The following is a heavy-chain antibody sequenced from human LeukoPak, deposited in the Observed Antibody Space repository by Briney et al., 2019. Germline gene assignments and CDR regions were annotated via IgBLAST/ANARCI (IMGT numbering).Heavy chain of an antibody. CDR3: ARVSSSRVRGVIISDNWFDP. V-gene: IGHV4-4*07. D-gene: IGHD3-10*01. CDR2: IYTSGST. CDR1: GGSISSYY. Sequence: SETLSLTCTVSGGSISSYYWSWIRQPAGKGLEWIGRIYTSGSTNYNPSLKSRVTMSVDTSKNQFSLKLSSVTAADTAVYYCARVSSSRVRGVIISDNWFDPWGQGTLVTVSS. J-gene: IGHJ5*02.